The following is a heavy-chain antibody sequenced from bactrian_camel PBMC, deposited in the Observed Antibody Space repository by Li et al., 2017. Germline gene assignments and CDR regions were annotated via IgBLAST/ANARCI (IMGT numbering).Heavy chain of an antibody. CDR1: EDTYVRNC. V-gene: IGHV3S53*01. Sequence: HVQLVESGGGSVQAGGSLRLSCAASEDTYVRNCMGWFRQAPGEERERAAHIVANGVTLYAESVKGRFTISQDNAKTTVLLQMNSLKPEDTATYYCKAEDKYQLRGFCPPLWGQGTQVTVS. CDR2: IVANGVT. J-gene: IGHJ4*01. CDR3: KAEDKYQLRGFCPPL.